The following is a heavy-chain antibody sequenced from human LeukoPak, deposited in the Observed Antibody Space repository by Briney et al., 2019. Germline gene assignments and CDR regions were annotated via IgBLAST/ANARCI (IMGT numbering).Heavy chain of an antibody. CDR2: ISSSSSYI. Sequence: GGSLRLSCAASGFTFSSYSMNWVRQAPGKGLEWVSSISSSSSYIYYADSVKGRFTISRDNAKNSLYLQMSSLRAEDTAVYYCAKPFGLRYFDWPDAFDIWGQGTMVTVSS. CDR1: GFTFSSYS. V-gene: IGHV3-21*04. CDR3: AKPFGLRYFDWPDAFDI. D-gene: IGHD3-9*01. J-gene: IGHJ3*02.